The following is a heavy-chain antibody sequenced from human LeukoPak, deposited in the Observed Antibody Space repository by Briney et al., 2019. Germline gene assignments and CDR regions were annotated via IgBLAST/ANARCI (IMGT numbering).Heavy chain of an antibody. D-gene: IGHD3-22*01. CDR3: AGPYDSSGCYSGPFDY. J-gene: IGHJ4*02. CDR2: INHSGST. V-gene: IGHV4-34*01. Sequence: SETLSLTCAVYGGSFSGYYWSWIRQPPGKGLEWIGEINHSGSTNYNPSLKSRVTISVDTSKNQLSLKLSSVTAADTAVYYCAGPYDSSGCYSGPFDYWGQGTLVTVSS. CDR1: GGSFSGYY.